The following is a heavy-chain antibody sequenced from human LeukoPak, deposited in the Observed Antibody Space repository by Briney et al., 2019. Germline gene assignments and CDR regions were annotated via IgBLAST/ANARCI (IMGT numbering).Heavy chain of an antibody. CDR2: ISGSGRTT. CDR1: GFTFSSYG. Sequence: GGSLRLSCAASGFTFSSYGMSWVRQAPGKGLEWVSSISGSGRTTYYADSVKGRFTLSRDNSKNTLYLQMNSLRAEDTAVWYCAKGSRSLRFGEAGDYWGQGSLVTVSS. V-gene: IGHV3-23*01. CDR3: AKGSRSLRFGEAGDY. D-gene: IGHD3-10*01. J-gene: IGHJ4*02.